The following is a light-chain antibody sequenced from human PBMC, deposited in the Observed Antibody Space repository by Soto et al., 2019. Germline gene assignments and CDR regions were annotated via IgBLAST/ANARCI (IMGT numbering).Light chain of an antibody. CDR1: SSDIGAYNY. J-gene: IGLJ1*01. Sequence: QSALTQPASVSGSPGQSITISCTGTSSDIGAYNYVSWYQQHPGKAPKLMIYEITNRPSGISNRFSGSRSGNTASLSISGLQAEDEADYSCSSYSSAIAFVFGTGTKVTVL. CDR2: EIT. V-gene: IGLV2-14*03. CDR3: SSYSSAIAFV.